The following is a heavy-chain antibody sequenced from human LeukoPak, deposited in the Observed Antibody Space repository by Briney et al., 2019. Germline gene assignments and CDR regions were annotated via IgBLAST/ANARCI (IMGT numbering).Heavy chain of an antibody. CDR2: IDISGST. J-gene: IGHJ5*02. CDR1: GGSISGYY. V-gene: IGHV4-4*07. CDR3: ARDKGIYGSNAVFETRWFVP. D-gene: IGHD2-8*01. Sequence: SETLSLTCTVSGGSISGYYWAWIRQPAGKGLEWIGRIDISGSTNNNPSLRSRLTMSVDTSKNQFSLQLRSVTAADTAVYYCARDKGIYGSNAVFETRWFVPWGQGTLVTVSS.